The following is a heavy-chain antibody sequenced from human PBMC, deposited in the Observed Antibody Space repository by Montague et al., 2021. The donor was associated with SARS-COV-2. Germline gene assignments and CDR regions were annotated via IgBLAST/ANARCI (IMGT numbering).Heavy chain of an antibody. V-gene: IGHV4-61*08. J-gene: IGHJ3*02. CDR3: AIPMVRVFSGAFDI. CDR2: INYSGST. D-gene: IGHD3-10*01. CDR1: GASVRSGGYY. Sequence: SETLSLTCTVSGASVRSGGYYWTWIRQHPGKGLEWIGEINYSGSTNYNPSLKSRVTISVDTPKNQFSLKLSSVTAADTAVYYCAIPMVRVFSGAFDIWGQGTMVTVSS.